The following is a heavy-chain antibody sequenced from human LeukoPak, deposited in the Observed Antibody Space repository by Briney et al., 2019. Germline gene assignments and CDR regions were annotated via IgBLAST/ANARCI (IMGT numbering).Heavy chain of an antibody. V-gene: IGHV3-30-3*01. CDR3: GRGSVGFGELNY. Sequence: PGRSLRPSCAASGFTFSSYAMHWFRQAPGKXLEGVAVISYDGSNKFYADSVKGRFTLSRDNSKNTLYLQMNSLRIEDTAVYYCGRGSVGFGELNYWGQGTLVTVSS. CDR1: GFTFSSYA. J-gene: IGHJ4*02. CDR2: ISYDGSNK. D-gene: IGHD3-10*01.